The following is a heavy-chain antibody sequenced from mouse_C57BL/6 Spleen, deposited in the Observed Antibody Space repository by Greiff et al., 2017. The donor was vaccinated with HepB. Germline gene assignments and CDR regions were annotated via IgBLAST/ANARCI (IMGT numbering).Heavy chain of an antibody. V-gene: IGHV5-9-1*02. D-gene: IGHD2-3*01. CDR2: ISSGGDYI. CDR1: GFTFSSYA. J-gene: IGHJ4*01. Sequence: EVKVVESGEGLVKPGGSLKLSCAASGFTFSSYAMSWVRQTPEKRLEWVAYISSGGDYIYYADTVKGRFTLSRDNARNTLYLQMSSLKSEDTAMYYCTRDGAFDYAMDYWGQGTSVTVSS. CDR3: TRDGAFDYAMDY.